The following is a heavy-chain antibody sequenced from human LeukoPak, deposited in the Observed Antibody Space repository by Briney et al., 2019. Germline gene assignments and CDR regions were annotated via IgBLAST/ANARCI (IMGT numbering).Heavy chain of an antibody. V-gene: IGHV3-53*01. Sequence: GGSLRLSCAASGFTVSSNYMSWVRQAPGKGLEWVSVIYSGGSTYYADSVKGRFTISRDNSKNTLYLQMNSLRAEDTAVYYCAKLGPDIVVVPAPFDYWGQGTLVTVSS. CDR3: AKLGPDIVVVPAPFDY. CDR2: IYSGGST. D-gene: IGHD2-2*01. J-gene: IGHJ4*02. CDR1: GFTVSSNY.